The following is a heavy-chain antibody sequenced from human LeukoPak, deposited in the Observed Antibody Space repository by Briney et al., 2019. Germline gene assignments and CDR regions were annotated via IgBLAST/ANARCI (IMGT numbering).Heavy chain of an antibody. V-gene: IGHV3-30*18. CDR3: AKPPEVGATVGYFDY. Sequence: PGRSLRLSCAASGFTFSDYGMHWVRQAPGKGLEWVALISFDGSNQYYTDYVKGRFTISRDNSKNTLYLQMSSLRTEDTAVYYCAKPPEVGATVGYFDYWGQGTLVTVSS. CDR1: GFTFSDYG. D-gene: IGHD1-26*01. CDR2: ISFDGSNQ. J-gene: IGHJ4*02.